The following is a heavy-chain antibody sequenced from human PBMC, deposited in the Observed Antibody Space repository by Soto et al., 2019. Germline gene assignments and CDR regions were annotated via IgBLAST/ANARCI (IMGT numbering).Heavy chain of an antibody. Sequence: PGGSLRLSCVASKFTFSNYWMAWVRQAPGKGLEWVANMNLDGTTRNYVDSVKGRFTISRDNAKNSLYLQMNSLRAEDTAVYYCTRDNAHNWFDPWGQGALVTVSS. CDR3: TRDNAHNWFDP. CDR2: MNLDGTTR. D-gene: IGHD2-2*01. V-gene: IGHV3-7*01. J-gene: IGHJ5*02. CDR1: KFTFSNYW.